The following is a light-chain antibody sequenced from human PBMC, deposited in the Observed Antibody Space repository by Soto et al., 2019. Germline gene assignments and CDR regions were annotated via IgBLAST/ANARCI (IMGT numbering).Light chain of an antibody. CDR3: QQRSNWPWT. J-gene: IGKJ1*01. CDR1: QSVSSY. CDR2: DAS. Sequence: EIVLTQSPATLSLSPGERATLSCRASQSVSSYLAWYQQKPGQDPRLLIYDASNRATGIPARFSGSGSGTDFTLTISSLEPEDFEVYYCQQRSNWPWTFGQGTKVAIK. V-gene: IGKV3-11*01.